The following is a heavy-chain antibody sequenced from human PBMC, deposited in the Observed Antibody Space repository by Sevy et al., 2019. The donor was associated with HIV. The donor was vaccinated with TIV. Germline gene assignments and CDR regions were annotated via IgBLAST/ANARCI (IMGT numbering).Heavy chain of an antibody. J-gene: IGHJ6*02. CDR2: IYYSGAT. D-gene: IGHD3-3*01. CDR1: GGSISSNNYY. CDR3: ARYPYDFGNAGGFRYYQYAMDV. Sequence: SETLSLTCTVSGGSISSNNYYWGWIRQPPGKGLEWIGSIYYSGATYYNPALKSRVTISVDTSKKQFSLKLRSVTAADTALYYCARYPYDFGNAGGFRYYQYAMDVWDQGTTVTVSS. V-gene: IGHV4-39*01.